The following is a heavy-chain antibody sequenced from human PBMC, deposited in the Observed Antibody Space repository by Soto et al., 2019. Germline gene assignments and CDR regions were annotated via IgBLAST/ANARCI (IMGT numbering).Heavy chain of an antibody. Sequence: ASVKVSCKASGDRFTNHGISWVGQAPGQGLEWMGWISGNDGKTKYARKFQGRVTMTTDTSTSTAYMEVRSLRSDDTAVYYCARDFYPTDYYFEHLGQKTLVTLS. V-gene: IGHV1-18*01. CDR3: ARDFYPTDYYFEH. CDR1: GDRFTNHG. D-gene: IGHD4-17*01. J-gene: IGHJ4*02. CDR2: ISGNDGKT.